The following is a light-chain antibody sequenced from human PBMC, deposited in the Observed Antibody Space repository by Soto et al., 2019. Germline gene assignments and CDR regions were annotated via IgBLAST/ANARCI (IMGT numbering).Light chain of an antibody. CDR1: QSVSSN. CDR3: QQRSNWPIT. CDR2: GAS. V-gene: IGKV3-11*01. Sequence: EMVMTQSPATLSVSPGERATLSCRASQSVSSNLAWYQQRPGQPPRLLIYGASTRDTGVPTRFSGSGSGTDFTLTISSLEPEDFAVYYCQQRSNWPITFGQGTRLEI. J-gene: IGKJ5*01.